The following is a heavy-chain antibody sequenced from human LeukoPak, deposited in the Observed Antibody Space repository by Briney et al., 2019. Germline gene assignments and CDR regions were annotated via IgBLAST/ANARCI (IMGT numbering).Heavy chain of an antibody. CDR3: VSRTGPGEIDAVYI. D-gene: IGHD3-16*01. V-gene: IGHV5-51*01. J-gene: IGHJ3*02. CDR2: IYPGDSDT. Sequence: GESLKISCEGSGYRFTSYWIGWVRQMPAKGLEWMGVIYPGDSDTRYSPSFQGQVTISVDKSISTAYLQWSSLKASDPAMYYCVSRTGPGEIDAVYIWGQGTMVTVSS. CDR1: GYRFTSYW.